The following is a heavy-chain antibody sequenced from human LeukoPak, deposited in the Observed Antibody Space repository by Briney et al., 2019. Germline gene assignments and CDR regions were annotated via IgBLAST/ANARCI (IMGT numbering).Heavy chain of an antibody. J-gene: IGHJ6*02. CDR2: IDYRGST. V-gene: IGHV4-59*12. Sequence: SETLSLTCTVAGGSISSYYWSWIRQPPGKGLEWIAYIDYRGSTTYNPSLKSRVSISVDTSKNQFSLKLRSVTAADTAIYYCARDHSYYFGSQTSTLDVWGQGTAVTVSS. CDR3: ARDHSYYFGSQTSTLDV. CDR1: GGSISSYY. D-gene: IGHD3-10*01.